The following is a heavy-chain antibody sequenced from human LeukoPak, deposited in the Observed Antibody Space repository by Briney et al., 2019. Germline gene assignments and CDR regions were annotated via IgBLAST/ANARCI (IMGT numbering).Heavy chain of an antibody. D-gene: IGHD4-23*01. CDR3: VVTRTRGDH. CDR2: INQEGNHK. V-gene: IGHV3-7*03. J-gene: IGHJ4*02. CDR1: GFTFRNYW. Sequence: GGSLRLSCAASGFTFRNYWMTWVRQAPGKGLEWVANINQEGNHKYYVDSVKGRFTITRDNTKNSPFLQMNSLRAEDTAVYYCVVTRTRGDHWGQGTLVTVSS.